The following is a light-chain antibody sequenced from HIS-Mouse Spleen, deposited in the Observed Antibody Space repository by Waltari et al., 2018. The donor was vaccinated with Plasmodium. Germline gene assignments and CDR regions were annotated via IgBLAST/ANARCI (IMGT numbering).Light chain of an antibody. CDR1: ALPKTY. CDR3: YSTDSSGNQRV. V-gene: IGLV3-10*03. J-gene: IGLJ3*02. Sequence: VSPGQTARITCSGDALPKTYAYWYQQKSGQAPVLVINEDIKRPSGVPERFYGSSLGKMATVSISGAQVEDEDEYYCYSTDSSGNQRVFVGGTKLTVL. CDR2: EDI.